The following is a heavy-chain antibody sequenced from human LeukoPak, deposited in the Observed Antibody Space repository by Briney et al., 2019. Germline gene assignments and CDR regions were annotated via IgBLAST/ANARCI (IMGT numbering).Heavy chain of an antibody. CDR1: GGSISSYY. V-gene: IGHV4-59*01. J-gene: IGHJ4*02. D-gene: IGHD4-23*01. Sequence: PSETLSLTCTVSGGSISSYYWSWIRQPPGKGLEWIGYIYYSGSTYYNPSLKSRVTISVHTSKNQFSLKLSSVTAADTAVYYCARVGVDYSGNIIKYFFDYWGQGTLVTVSS. CDR3: ARVGVDYSGNIIKYFFDY. CDR2: IYYSGST.